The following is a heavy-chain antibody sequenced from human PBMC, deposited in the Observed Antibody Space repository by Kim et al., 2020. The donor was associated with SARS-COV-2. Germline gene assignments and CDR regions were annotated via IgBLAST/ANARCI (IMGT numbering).Heavy chain of an antibody. V-gene: IGHV4-31*03. CDR2: IYYSGST. CDR3: ARVDVCSGGSCYWYFDL. J-gene: IGHJ2*01. D-gene: IGHD2-15*01. CDR1: GGSISSGGYY. Sequence: SETLSLICTVSGGSISSGGYYWSWIRQHPGKGLEWIGYIYYSGSTYYNPSLKSRVTISVDTSKNQFSLKLSSVTAADTAVYYCARVDVCSGGSCYWYFDLWGRGTLVTVSS.